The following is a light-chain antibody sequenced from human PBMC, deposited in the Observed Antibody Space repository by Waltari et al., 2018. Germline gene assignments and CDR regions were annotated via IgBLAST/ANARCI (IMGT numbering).Light chain of an antibody. CDR1: SSNIGSNT. J-gene: IGLJ2*01. Sequence: QSVLTQPPSASGTPGQRVTISCSGSSSNIGSNTVNWYQQLPGTAPKLPFYSNHHRPSGVPDRFSGSKSGTSASLAISGLQSEDEADYYCAAWDDSLNGVVFGGGTKLTVL. CDR3: AAWDDSLNGVV. CDR2: SNH. V-gene: IGLV1-44*01.